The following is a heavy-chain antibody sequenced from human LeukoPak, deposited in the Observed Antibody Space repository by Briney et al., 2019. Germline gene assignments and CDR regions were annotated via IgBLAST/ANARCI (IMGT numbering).Heavy chain of an antibody. CDR2: IYYSGST. CDR1: GGSISSYY. J-gene: IGHJ4*02. CDR3: ARGQGIDYGDYVGWVDY. V-gene: IGHV4-59*12. D-gene: IGHD4-17*01. Sequence: SETLSLTCTVSGGSISSYYWSWIRQPPGKGLEWIGYIYYSGSTNYNPSLKSRVTISVDTSKNQFSLRLNSVTAADTAIYYCARGQGIDYGDYVGWVDYWGQGTLVTVSS.